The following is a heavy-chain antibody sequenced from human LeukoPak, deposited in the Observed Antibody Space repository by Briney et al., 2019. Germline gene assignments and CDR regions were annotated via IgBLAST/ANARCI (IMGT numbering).Heavy chain of an antibody. D-gene: IGHD1-26*01. V-gene: IGHV4-61*01. CDR1: GGSVSSGSYY. CDR3: ARVLPTVDAFDI. CDR2: IYYSGRT. Sequence: TLSLTCTVSGGSVSSGSYYWSWIRQPPGKVLEWIWYIYYSGRTNYNPSLKSRVTISVDTSKNQLSVKLSSVTAADTAVYYCARVLPTVDAFDIWGQGTRVIVSS. J-gene: IGHJ3*02.